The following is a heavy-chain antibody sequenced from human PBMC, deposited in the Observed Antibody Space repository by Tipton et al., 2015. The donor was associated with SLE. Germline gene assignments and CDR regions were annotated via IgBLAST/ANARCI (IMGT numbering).Heavy chain of an antibody. CDR2: IYYSGST. CDR1: GYSISSNYY. CDR3: ARGDGYNFDY. V-gene: IGHV4-38-2*01. Sequence: TLSLTCAVSGYSISSNYYWGWIRQPPGKGLEWIGYIYYSGSTNYNPSLKSRVTISVDTSKNQFSLKLSSVTAADTAVYYCARGDGYNFDYWGQGTLVTVSS. D-gene: IGHD5-24*01. J-gene: IGHJ4*02.